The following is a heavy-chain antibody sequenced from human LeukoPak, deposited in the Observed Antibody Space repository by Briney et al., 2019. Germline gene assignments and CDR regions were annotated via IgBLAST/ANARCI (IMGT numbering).Heavy chain of an antibody. CDR1: GYTFSSYG. Sequence: ASVKVSCKASGYTFSSYGISWVRQAPGQGLEWMGWITSYNGNTKYAQQLQGRVTMTTDTSTGTAYMELRSLRSDDTAVYYCARVGKEWQWLVRLDYYYGMDVWGQGTTVTVSS. J-gene: IGHJ6*02. D-gene: IGHD6-19*01. CDR3: ARVGKEWQWLVRLDYYYGMDV. V-gene: IGHV1-18*01. CDR2: ITSYNGNT.